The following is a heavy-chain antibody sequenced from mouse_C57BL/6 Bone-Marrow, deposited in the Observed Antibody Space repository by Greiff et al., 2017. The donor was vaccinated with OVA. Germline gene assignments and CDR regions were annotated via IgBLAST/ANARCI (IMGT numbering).Heavy chain of an antibody. J-gene: IGHJ4*01. CDR1: GYTFTSYW. D-gene: IGHD1-1*01. Sequence: QVQLQQPGAELVKPGASVKLSCKASGYTFTSYWMQWVKQRPGQGLEWIGEIDPSDSYTNYNQKFKGKATLTVDTSSSTAYMQLSSLTSEDSAVYYCAREDYCSSFYAMDYWGQGTSVTVSS. V-gene: IGHV1-50*01. CDR3: AREDYCSSFYAMDY. CDR2: IDPSDSYT.